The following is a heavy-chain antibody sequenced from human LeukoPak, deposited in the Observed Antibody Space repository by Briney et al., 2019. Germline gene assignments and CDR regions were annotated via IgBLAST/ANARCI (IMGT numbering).Heavy chain of an antibody. Sequence: PGGSLRLSCAASRFTFSSYWMSWVRQAPGKGLEWVANIKQDGSEKYYVDSVKGRFTISRDNAKNSLYLQMNSLRAEDTAVYYCARGAPDSSGYYPNWLDPWGQGTLVTVSS. D-gene: IGHD3-22*01. J-gene: IGHJ5*02. V-gene: IGHV3-7*01. CDR3: ARGAPDSSGYYPNWLDP. CDR2: IKQDGSEK. CDR1: RFTFSSYW.